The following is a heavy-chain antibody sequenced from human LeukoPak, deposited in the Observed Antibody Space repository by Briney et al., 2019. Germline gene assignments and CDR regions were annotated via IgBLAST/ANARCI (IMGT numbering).Heavy chain of an antibody. J-gene: IGHJ4*02. CDR1: GGIFSSYA. CDR2: IIPIFGIA. Sequence: ASVKVSCKASGGIFSSYAINWVRQAPGQGLEWMGRIIPIFGIANYAQKSQGRVTITADKSTSTAYMELSSLRSEDTAVYYCAREGEDVEMANWGQGTLVTVSS. V-gene: IGHV1-69*04. D-gene: IGHD5-24*01. CDR3: AREGEDVEMAN.